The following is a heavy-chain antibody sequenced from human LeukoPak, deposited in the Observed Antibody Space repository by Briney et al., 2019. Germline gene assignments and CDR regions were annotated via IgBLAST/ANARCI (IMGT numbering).Heavy chain of an antibody. CDR2: ISSSSSYI. D-gene: IGHD6-19*01. CDR1: GFTFSSYS. J-gene: IGHJ6*02. V-gene: IGHV3-21*01. CDR3: ARYLRSSGCYYYYGMDV. Sequence: GGSLRLSCAASGFTFSSYSMNWVRQAPGKGLEWVSSISSSSSYIYYADSVKGRFTISRDNAKNSLYLQMNSLRAEDTAVYYCARYLRSSGCYYYYGMDVWGQGTTVTVSS.